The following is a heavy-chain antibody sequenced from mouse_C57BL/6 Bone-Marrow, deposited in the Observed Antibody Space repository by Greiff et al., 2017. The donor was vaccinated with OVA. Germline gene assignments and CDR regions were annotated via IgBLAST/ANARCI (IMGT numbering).Heavy chain of an antibody. D-gene: IGHD2-2*01. Sequence: EVQLMASGGGLVKPGGSLKLSCAASGFTFSSYTMSWVRQTPEKRLEWVATISGGGGNTYYPDSVKGRFTISRDNAKNTLYLQMSSLRSEDTALYYCARHGYPAWFAYWGQGTLVTVSA. CDR1: GFTFSSYT. J-gene: IGHJ3*01. CDR2: ISGGGGNT. V-gene: IGHV5-9*01. CDR3: ARHGYPAWFAY.